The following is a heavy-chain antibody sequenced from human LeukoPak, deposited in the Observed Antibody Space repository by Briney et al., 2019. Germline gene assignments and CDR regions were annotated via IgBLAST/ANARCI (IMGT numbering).Heavy chain of an antibody. Sequence: VSVKVACKASGYTFTSYGISWVRQAPGQGLEWMGWISAYNGNTNYAQKLQGRVTMTTDTSTSTAYMELRSLRSDDTAVYYCARRDSSGSYYYGMDVWGQGTTVTVSS. V-gene: IGHV1-18*01. J-gene: IGHJ6*02. CDR3: ARRDSSGSYYYGMDV. CDR2: ISAYNGNT. D-gene: IGHD6-19*01. CDR1: GYTFTSYG.